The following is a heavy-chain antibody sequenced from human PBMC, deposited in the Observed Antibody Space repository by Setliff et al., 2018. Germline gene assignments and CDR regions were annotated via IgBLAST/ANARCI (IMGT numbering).Heavy chain of an antibody. CDR1: GFPFSNYY. CDR3: TTRAFDY. Sequence: PGGSLRLSCTASGFPFSNYYTTWIRQAPGKGLDYISCISNTGSPIYYAAPVKGRFTISRDDSKNTLYLQMNSLKTEDTAVYYCTTRAFDYWGQGTLVTVSS. V-gene: IGHV3-15*01. CDR2: ISNTGSPI. J-gene: IGHJ4*02.